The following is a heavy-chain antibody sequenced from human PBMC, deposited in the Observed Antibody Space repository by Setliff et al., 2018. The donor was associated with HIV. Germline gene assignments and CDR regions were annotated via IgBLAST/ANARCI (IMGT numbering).Heavy chain of an antibody. Sequence: PGGSLRLSCAASGFIFSNAWMSWVRQAPGKGLEWLGRIKSTLDGGTTDYAAPLQGRFSISRDDSKNTLHLQMNSLKTEDAAVYYCTTFERLKVVSQRTFHIWGQGTMVTVSS. D-gene: IGHD2-15*01. CDR1: GFIFSNAW. V-gene: IGHV3-15*01. J-gene: IGHJ3*02. CDR2: IKSTLDGGTT. CDR3: TTFERLKVVSQRTFHI.